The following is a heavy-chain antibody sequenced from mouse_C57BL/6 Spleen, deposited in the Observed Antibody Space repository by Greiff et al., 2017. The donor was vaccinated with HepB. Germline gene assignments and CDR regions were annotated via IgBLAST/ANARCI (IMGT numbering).Heavy chain of an antibody. V-gene: IGHV1-50*01. J-gene: IGHJ2*01. Sequence: QLQQPGAELVKPGASVKLSCKASGYTFTSYWMQWVKQRPGQGLEWIGEIDPSDSYTNYNQKFKGKATLTVDTSSSTAYMQLSSLTSEDSAVYYCARWGNIDYWGQGTTLTVSS. D-gene: IGHD2-1*01. CDR3: ARWGNIDY. CDR2: IDPSDSYT. CDR1: GYTFTSYW.